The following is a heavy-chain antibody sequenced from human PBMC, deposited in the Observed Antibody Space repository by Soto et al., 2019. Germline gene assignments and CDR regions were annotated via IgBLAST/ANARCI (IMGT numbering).Heavy chain of an antibody. Sequence: ASVKVSCKASGYTFTSYGISWVRQAPGQGLEWMGWISAYNGNTNYAQKLQGRVTMTTDTSTSTAYMELRSLRSDDTAVYYCARDRVGYYDSSGYSGWFDPWGQGTLVTVSS. CDR3: ARDRVGYYDSSGYSGWFDP. D-gene: IGHD3-22*01. J-gene: IGHJ5*02. V-gene: IGHV1-18*01. CDR2: ISAYNGNT. CDR1: GYTFTSYG.